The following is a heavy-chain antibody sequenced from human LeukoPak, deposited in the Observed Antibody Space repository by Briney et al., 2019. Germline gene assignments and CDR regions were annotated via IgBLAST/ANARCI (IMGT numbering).Heavy chain of an antibody. CDR2: IYSGGST. V-gene: IGHV3-53*01. Sequence: GGSLRLSCAASGFTVSSNYMSWVRQAPGKGLEWVSVIYSGGSTYYADSVKGRFTISRDNSKNTLNLQMNSLRAEDTAVYYCAKARAARAAFDIWGQGTMVTVSS. CDR3: AKARAARAAFDI. J-gene: IGHJ3*02. CDR1: GFTVSSNY.